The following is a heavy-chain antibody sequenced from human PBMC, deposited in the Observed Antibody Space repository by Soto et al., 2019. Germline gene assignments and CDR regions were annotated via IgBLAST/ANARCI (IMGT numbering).Heavy chain of an antibody. Sequence: QVQLVQSGAEVKKPGSSVKVSCKASGGTFSTYTIIWVRQAPGQGLEWMGRILPMLDITNSAPRFQGRVTITADKSTSTAYLELSRLRSEDTAVYYCTLGSWSAETFDIWGRGTMVTVSS. CDR1: GGTFSTYT. CDR2: ILPMLDIT. CDR3: TLGSWSAETFDI. D-gene: IGHD6-13*01. V-gene: IGHV1-69*02. J-gene: IGHJ3*02.